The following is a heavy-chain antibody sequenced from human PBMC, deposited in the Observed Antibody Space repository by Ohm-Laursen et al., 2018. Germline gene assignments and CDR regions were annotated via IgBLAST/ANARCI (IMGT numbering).Heavy chain of an antibody. V-gene: IGHV3-9*01. Sequence: RSLRLSCAASGFTFDDYAMHWVRQAPGKGLEWVSGISWNSGSIGYADSVKGRFTIPRDNAKNSLYLQMNSLRAEDTALYYCAKMVGAWDFFDYWGQGTLVTVSS. CDR3: AKMVGAWDFFDY. CDR1: GFTFDDYA. J-gene: IGHJ4*02. CDR2: ISWNSGSI. D-gene: IGHD1-26*01.